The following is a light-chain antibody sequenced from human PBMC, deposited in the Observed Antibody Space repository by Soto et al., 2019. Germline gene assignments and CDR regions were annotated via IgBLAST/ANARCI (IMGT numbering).Light chain of an antibody. CDR1: QYVSSN. J-gene: IGKJ1*01. V-gene: IGKV3-15*01. Sequence: EIVMTQSPATLSVSPGERATLSCRASQYVSSNLAWYQQKPGQAPRLLIYRASTRATGIPARFSGSGSGTEFTLTISSLQSEDFAIYYCQQYNNWRTFGQGTKVEIK. CDR3: QQYNNWRT. CDR2: RAS.